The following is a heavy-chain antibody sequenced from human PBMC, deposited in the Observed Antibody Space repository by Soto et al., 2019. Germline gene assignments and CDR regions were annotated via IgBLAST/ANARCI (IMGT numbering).Heavy chain of an antibody. J-gene: IGHJ4*02. V-gene: IGHV1-69*06. D-gene: IGHD2-2*01. CDR2: IIPIFGTA. CDR3: ASDGGYCSSTSCPGDY. CDR1: GGTFSSYA. Sequence: SSVKVSCKASGGTFSSYAISWVRQAPGQGLEWMGGIIPIFGTANYAQKFQGRVTITADKSTSTAYMELSSLRSEDTAVYYCASDGGYCSSTSCPGDYWGQGTLVTVSS.